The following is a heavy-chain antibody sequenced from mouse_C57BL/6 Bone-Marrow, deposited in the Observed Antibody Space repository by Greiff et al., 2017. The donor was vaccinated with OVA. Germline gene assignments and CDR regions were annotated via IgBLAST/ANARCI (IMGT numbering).Heavy chain of an antibody. CDR1: GYTFTSYG. D-gene: IGHD1-1*01. J-gene: IGHJ3*01. CDR3: ARWNYGSSYPAWFAY. Sequence: QVQLQQSGAELARPGASVKLSCKASGYTFTSYGISWVKQRTGQGLEWIGEIYPRSGNTYYNEKFKGKATLTADKSSSTAYMELRSLTSDDSAVYFCARWNYGSSYPAWFAYWGQGTLVTVSA. V-gene: IGHV1-81*01. CDR2: IYPRSGNT.